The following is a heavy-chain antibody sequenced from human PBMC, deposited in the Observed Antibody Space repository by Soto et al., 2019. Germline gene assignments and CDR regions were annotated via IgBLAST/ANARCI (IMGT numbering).Heavy chain of an antibody. D-gene: IGHD6-19*01. CDR3: ARALIAVAGPYFDY. V-gene: IGHV4-4*02. CDR1: GGSISSSNW. CDR2: IYHSGST. Sequence: SETLSLTCAVSGGSISSSNWWSWVRQPPGKGLEWIGEIYHSGSTNYNPSLKSRVTISVDKSKNQFSLKLSSVTAADTAVYYCARALIAVAGPYFDYWGQGTLVTVSS. J-gene: IGHJ4*02.